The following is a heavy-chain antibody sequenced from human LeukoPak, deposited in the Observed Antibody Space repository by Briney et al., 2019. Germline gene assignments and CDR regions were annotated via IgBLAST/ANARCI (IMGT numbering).Heavy chain of an antibody. J-gene: IGHJ4*02. D-gene: IGHD1-7*01. CDR1: GYTFTGYY. CDR3: ARANWNYGDYYFDY. Sequence: GASVNASSKASGYTFTGYYMHWVRQAPGQGLEWMGWINPNSGGTNYAQKFQGRVTMTRDTSISTAYMELSRLRPDDTAVYYCARANWNYGDYYFDYWGQGTLVTVSS. CDR2: INPNSGGT. V-gene: IGHV1-2*02.